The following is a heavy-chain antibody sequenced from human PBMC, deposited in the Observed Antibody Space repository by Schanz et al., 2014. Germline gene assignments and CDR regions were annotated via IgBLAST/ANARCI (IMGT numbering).Heavy chain of an antibody. CDR3: ARDWGQGECRGVSCYKCGLVF. Sequence: QVRLGQSGAEVKKPGSSVKVSCAVSGGTFSSYTISWVRQAPGQGLEWVGRIIPKISIPNYAQKFQGRVTITADKSSDTAYMELNSLRSDVSAVYYCARDWGQGECRGVSCYKCGLVFWGQGTLITVS. CDR2: IIPKISIP. J-gene: IGHJ4*02. V-gene: IGHV1-69*08. CDR1: GGTFSSYT. D-gene: IGHD2-15*01.